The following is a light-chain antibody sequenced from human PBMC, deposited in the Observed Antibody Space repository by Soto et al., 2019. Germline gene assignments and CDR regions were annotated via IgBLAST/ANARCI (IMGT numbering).Light chain of an antibody. Sequence: DPQMTQSPSTLSASVGDRVTITCRASQTIYNRLAWYQLKPGKAPKLLIYKASTLQSGVPSRFSGVGSEPEFTLTISSLQPDDFATYYCQQYNSWYTFGQGTKLEIK. J-gene: IGKJ2*01. CDR1: QTIYNR. CDR3: QQYNSWYT. CDR2: KAS. V-gene: IGKV1-5*03.